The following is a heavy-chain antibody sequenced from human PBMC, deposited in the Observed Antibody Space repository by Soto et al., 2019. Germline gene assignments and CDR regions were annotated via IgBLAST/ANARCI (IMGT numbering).Heavy chain of an antibody. CDR3: ARTLYYYDSSGYFDFQH. D-gene: IGHD3-22*01. Sequence: ASVKVSCKASGYTFTSYGISWVRQAPGQGLEWMGWISAYNGNTNYAQKLQGRVTMTTDTSTSTAYMELRSLRSDDTAVYYCARTLYYYDSSGYFDFQHWGQGTLVTVSS. CDR1: GYTFTSYG. J-gene: IGHJ1*01. CDR2: ISAYNGNT. V-gene: IGHV1-18*01.